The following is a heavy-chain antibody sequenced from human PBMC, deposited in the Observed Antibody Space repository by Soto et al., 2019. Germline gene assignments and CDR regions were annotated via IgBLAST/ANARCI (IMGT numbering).Heavy chain of an antibody. J-gene: IGHJ6*02. D-gene: IGHD2-8*01. CDR3: AKDRGNGGTRNIYSYYGIEV. V-gene: IGHV3-23*01. Sequence: PGESLRLSCAVSGFSFSAYFMSWVRQPPGKGLEWISLISGGGGTIDYADSVNGRFISSRNNTKRTRYLQMTSPTVDDTADYYCAKDRGNGGTRNIYSYYGIEVWGQGTTVTVSS. CDR1: GFSFSAYF. CDR2: ISGGGGTI.